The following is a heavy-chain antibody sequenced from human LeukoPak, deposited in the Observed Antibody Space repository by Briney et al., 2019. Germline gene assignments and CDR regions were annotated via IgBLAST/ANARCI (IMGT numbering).Heavy chain of an antibody. V-gene: IGHV4-4*02. CDR1: GGSITNTNY. J-gene: IGHJ4*02. CDR3: AREGGPYRPLDY. CDR2: VNLQGST. Sequence: SGTLSLTCGVSGGSITNTNYWTWVRQPPGKGLEWIGEVNLQGSTNYNPSLMGRVAIAVDTSENHISLQLTSVTAADTAVYYCAREGGPYRPLDYSGQGTLATASS.